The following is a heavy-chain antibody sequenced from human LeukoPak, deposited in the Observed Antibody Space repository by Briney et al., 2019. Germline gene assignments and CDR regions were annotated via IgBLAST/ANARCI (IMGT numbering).Heavy chain of an antibody. J-gene: IGHJ4*02. CDR3: ARPYPYDYVWGSYRYTGYYFDY. CDR2: IKQDGSEK. CDR1: GFTFSSYW. D-gene: IGHD3-16*02. Sequence: GVLRLSCAASGFTFSSYWMSWVRQAPGKGLEWVANIKQDGSEKYYVDSVKGRFTISRDNAKNSLYLQMNSLRAEDTAVYYCARPYPYDYVWGSYRYTGYYFDYWGQGTLVTDSS. V-gene: IGHV3-7*01.